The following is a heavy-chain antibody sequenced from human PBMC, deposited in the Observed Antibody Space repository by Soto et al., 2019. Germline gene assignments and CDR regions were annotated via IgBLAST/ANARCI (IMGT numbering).Heavy chain of an antibody. J-gene: IGHJ4*02. CDR3: ARRGSGSYYDY. D-gene: IGHD1-26*01. Sequence: EVQLLESGGGLVQPGGSLRLSCAAPGFTFSSYAMRWVRQAPVKGLEWVSAISGSGGSTYYADSVKGRFTISRDNSKNTLYLQMNSLRAEDTAVSYCARRGSGSYYDYWGQGTLVTVSS. V-gene: IGHV3-23*01. CDR2: ISGSGGST. CDR1: GFTFSSYA.